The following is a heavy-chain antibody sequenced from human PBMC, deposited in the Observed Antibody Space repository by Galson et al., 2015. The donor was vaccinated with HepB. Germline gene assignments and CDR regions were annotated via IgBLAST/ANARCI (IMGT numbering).Heavy chain of an antibody. CDR2: IKPDGSEQ. Sequence: SLRLSCAASGFTFSDFWMTWVRQAPGKGLEWVANIKPDGSEQFYVDSLKGRFTISRDNAKNSLYLQMSSLRADDTAVYYCAKGDYYHYMDVWGKGTTVIVSS. J-gene: IGHJ6*03. CDR3: AKGDYYHYMDV. CDR1: GFTFSDFW. V-gene: IGHV3-7*01.